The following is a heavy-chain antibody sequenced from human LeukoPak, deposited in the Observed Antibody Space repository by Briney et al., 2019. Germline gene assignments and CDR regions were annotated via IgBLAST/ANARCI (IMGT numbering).Heavy chain of an antibody. D-gene: IGHD6-13*01. CDR1: GGSISSSSYY. CDR2: IYYSGGT. V-gene: IGHV4-39*01. J-gene: IGHJ4*02. CDR3: ARPYSSSWYYFDY. Sequence: PSETLSLTCTVSGGSISSSSYYWGWIRQPPGKGLEWIGGIYYSGGTYYNPSLKSRVTISVDTSKNQFSLKLSSVTAADTAVYYCARPYSSSWYYFDYWGQGTLVTVSS.